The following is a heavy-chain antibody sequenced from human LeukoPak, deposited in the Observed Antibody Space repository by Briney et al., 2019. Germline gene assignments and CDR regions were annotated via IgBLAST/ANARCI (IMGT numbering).Heavy chain of an antibody. CDR1: GFTFSSYG. Sequence: GGSLRLSCAASGFTFSSYGMHWVRQAPGKGLEWVAVISYDGSNKYYADSVKGRFTISRDNSKDTLYLQMNSLRAEDTAVYYCAKEFHDYGDRQYFQHWGQGTLVTVSS. CDR3: AKEFHDYGDRQYFQH. CDR2: ISYDGSNK. V-gene: IGHV3-30*18. D-gene: IGHD4-17*01. J-gene: IGHJ1*01.